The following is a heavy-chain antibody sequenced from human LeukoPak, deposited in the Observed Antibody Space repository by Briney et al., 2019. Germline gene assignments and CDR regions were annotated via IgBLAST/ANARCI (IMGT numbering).Heavy chain of an antibody. D-gene: IGHD2-8*01. Sequence: SETLSLTCNASGGSISSGGYYWSWIRQPPGKGLEWIGYIYSSGSTYYNPSLKGRVTISVDTSKNHFSLKLSSVTAADTAVYYCARDRGYAGFSHWGQGTLVTVSS. J-gene: IGHJ4*02. CDR1: GGSISSGGYY. CDR3: ARDRGYAGFSH. CDR2: IYSSGST. V-gene: IGHV4-30-4*01.